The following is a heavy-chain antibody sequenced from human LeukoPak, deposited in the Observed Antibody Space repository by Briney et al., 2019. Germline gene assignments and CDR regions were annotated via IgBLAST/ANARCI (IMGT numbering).Heavy chain of an antibody. Sequence: GGSLRLSCAASGFTFSSYSMNWVRQAPGKGLEWVSSISSTSTYIYYADSVKGRFTISRDNAKNSLYLQVNSLRAEDTAVYYCATEFLGAVAETGDYWGQGTLVTVSS. D-gene: IGHD6-19*01. J-gene: IGHJ4*02. CDR2: ISSTSTYI. CDR3: ATEFLGAVAETGDY. CDR1: GFTFSSYS. V-gene: IGHV3-21*01.